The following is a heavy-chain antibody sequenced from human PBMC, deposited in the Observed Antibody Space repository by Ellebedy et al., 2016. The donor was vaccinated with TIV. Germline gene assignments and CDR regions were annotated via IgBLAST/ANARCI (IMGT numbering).Heavy chain of an antibody. CDR1: GFTFSDYW. J-gene: IGHJ4*02. Sequence: GESLKISCAASGFTFSDYWMHWVRQAPGKGLVWVSRLNSDGSSTNYADSVKGRFTISRDNAKNSLYLQMNSLRDEDTAVYYCARDPDTAMAIDYWGQGTLVTVSS. CDR3: ARDPDTAMAIDY. CDR2: LNSDGSST. V-gene: IGHV3-74*01. D-gene: IGHD5-18*01.